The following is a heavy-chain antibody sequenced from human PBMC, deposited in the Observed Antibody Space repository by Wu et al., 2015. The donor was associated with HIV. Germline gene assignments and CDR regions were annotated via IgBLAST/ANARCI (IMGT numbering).Heavy chain of an antibody. Sequence: QVQLVQSGAEVKKPGSSVKVSCKASGGTFGRNEVNWIRQAPGHGPEWMGVYIPILGAVKIAQKFQGRVTLITDEATGTAYMQLSSLRFEDTAVYYCARGEQQLVLYYFDYWGQGTLVTVSS. CDR1: GGTFGRNE. J-gene: IGHJ4*02. V-gene: IGHV1-69*05. CDR3: ARGEQQLVLYYFDY. CDR2: YIPILGAV. D-gene: IGHD6-13*01.